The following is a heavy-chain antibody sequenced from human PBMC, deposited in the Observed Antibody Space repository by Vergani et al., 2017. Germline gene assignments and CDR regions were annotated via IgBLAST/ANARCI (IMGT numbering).Heavy chain of an antibody. V-gene: IGHV5-51*01. D-gene: IGHD3-22*01. Sequence: EVLLVQSGAEVKKPGESLNISCQISGYSFTNYLIGWVRQMPGKGLEWMGIIHPADSDNRYSPSFQGQVTSSVDKSISTAYLQRSSLRASDSAMYYCARLYGRDSSGSKYFDYWGQGTLVTVSS. CDR3: ARLYGRDSSGSKYFDY. J-gene: IGHJ4*02. CDR2: IHPADSDN. CDR1: GYSFTNYL.